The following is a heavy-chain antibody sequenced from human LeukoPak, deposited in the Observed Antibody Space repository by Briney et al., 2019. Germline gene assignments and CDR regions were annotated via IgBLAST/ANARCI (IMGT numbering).Heavy chain of an antibody. J-gene: IGHJ6*02. CDR2: IIPIFGTA. D-gene: IGHD2-2*01. Sequence: GASLKVSCTASGYTFTTYAMHWVRQAPGQGLEWMGGIIPIFGTANYAQKFQGRVTITADESTSTAYMELSSLRSEDTAVYYCARDKVPIVVVPAAHRNYYYGMDVWGQGTTVTVSS. V-gene: IGHV1-69*13. CDR1: GYTFTTYA. CDR3: ARDKVPIVVVPAAHRNYYYGMDV.